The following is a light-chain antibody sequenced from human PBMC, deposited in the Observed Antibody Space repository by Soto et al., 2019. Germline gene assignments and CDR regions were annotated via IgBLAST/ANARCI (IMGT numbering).Light chain of an antibody. CDR2: EVS. J-gene: IGKJ1*01. CDR1: YSLIHSDGDTY. CDR3: MQGTHWPWT. Sequence: DAVMTQSPLSLPVTLGQPASISCRSSYSLIHSDGDTYLKWFQPRPGQTPRRLIYEVSNRDSGVPDRFSGSGSCTNFRLKISRVEAEDVGIYYCMQGTHWPWTFGQGIEVEIK. V-gene: IGKV2-30*02.